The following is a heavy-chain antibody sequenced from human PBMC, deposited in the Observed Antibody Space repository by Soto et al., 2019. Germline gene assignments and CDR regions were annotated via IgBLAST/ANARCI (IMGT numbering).Heavy chain of an antibody. V-gene: IGHV3-21*01. CDR1: GFTFSSYN. Sequence: GGSLRLSCAASGFTFSSYNMNWVRQAPGKGLVGVSSISSSSSYIYYADSVKGRFTISRDNAKNSLYLHITSLGAEDTAVYYCAKGIGYCSGGSCLLDYWGQGTLVTVSS. D-gene: IGHD2-15*01. CDR2: ISSSSSYI. J-gene: IGHJ4*02. CDR3: AKGIGYCSGGSCLLDY.